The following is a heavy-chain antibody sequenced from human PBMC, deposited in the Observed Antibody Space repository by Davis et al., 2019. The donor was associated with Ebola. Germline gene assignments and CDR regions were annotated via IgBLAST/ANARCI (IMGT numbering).Heavy chain of an antibody. J-gene: IGHJ4*02. CDR3: TSSYDDFWSGSYD. Sequence: GESLKISCAASGFTFSNAYMNWVRQSPGKGLEWVGRIKSKTFGGTTDYAPPVTGRFTISRDDSSNTLFLQMNSLKVEDTAVYYCTSSYDDFWSGSYDWGQGTLVTVSS. CDR2: IKSKTFGGTT. V-gene: IGHV3-15*01. D-gene: IGHD3-3*01. CDR1: GFTFSNAY.